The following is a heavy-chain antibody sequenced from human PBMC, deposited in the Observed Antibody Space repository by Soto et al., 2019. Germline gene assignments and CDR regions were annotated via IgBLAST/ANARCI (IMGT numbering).Heavy chain of an antibody. Sequence: ASVKVSCKASGYTFTGYYIHWVRQAPGQGLEWMGWINPNSGGTNYAQKFQGWVTMTRDTSISTAYMELSRLRSDDTAVYYCARDLRSGYYYGMDVWGQGTTVTVSS. V-gene: IGHV1-2*04. CDR1: GYTFTGYY. CDR3: ARDLRSGYYYGMDV. J-gene: IGHJ6*02. D-gene: IGHD3-10*01. CDR2: INPNSGGT.